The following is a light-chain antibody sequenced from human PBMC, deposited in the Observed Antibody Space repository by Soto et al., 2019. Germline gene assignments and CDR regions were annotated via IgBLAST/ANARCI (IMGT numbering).Light chain of an antibody. Sequence: QSVLTQPASVSGSSGQSITISCTGTRSDIGAYHYVSWYQQHPGKVPKLIIYDVSNRPSGVSNRFSGSKSANTASLTISGLQAEDEADYYWSSYTTISTVIFGGGTKLTVL. V-gene: IGLV2-14*03. CDR3: SSYTTISTVI. CDR1: RSDIGAYHY. J-gene: IGLJ2*01. CDR2: DVS.